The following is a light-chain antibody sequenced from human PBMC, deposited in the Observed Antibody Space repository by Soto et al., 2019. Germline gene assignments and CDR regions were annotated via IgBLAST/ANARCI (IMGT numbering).Light chain of an antibody. V-gene: IGLV1-40*01. Sequence: QSVLTQPPSVSGAPGQSVTISCTGTSSNIGAGYDIHWYQQPPGTAPKLVIYNNHNRPSGVPDRFSGSKSGTSGSLAITGLQAEDEADHFCQSYDGTLTGVIFGGGTKLTVL. CDR1: SSNIGAGYD. CDR3: QSYDGTLTGVI. CDR2: NNH. J-gene: IGLJ2*01.